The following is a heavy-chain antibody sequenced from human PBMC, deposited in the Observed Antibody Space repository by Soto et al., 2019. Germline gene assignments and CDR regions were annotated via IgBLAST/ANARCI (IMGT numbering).Heavy chain of an antibody. V-gene: IGHV3-30-3*01. CDR3: ARDPGNDGNEYYTFDS. Sequence: QVQLVESGGGVVQPGRSLSLSCAASGFTLSSYAMHWVRQAPGKGLEWVAVISCAGTSTYYADSVRGRFTISRDNSKDTVYLQLNSRRTEHTVVYHCARDPGNDGNEYYTFDSWCQGTVVTVSS. J-gene: IGHJ4*02. D-gene: IGHD3-3*01. CDR2: ISCAGTST. CDR1: GFTLSSYA.